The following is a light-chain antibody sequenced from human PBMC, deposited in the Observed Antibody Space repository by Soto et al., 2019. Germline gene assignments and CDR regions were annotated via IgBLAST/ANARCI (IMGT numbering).Light chain of an antibody. CDR1: QSVNSNY. CDR2: GAS. V-gene: IGKV3-20*01. Sequence: EIVLTQSPGTLSLSPGERATLSCRASQSVNSNYLAWYQQKPGQGPRLLMYGASSRATGIPDRFSGSGSGTDLTITISRLEPEDFAVYYCQQSDNSPRTFGQGTKVEIK. CDR3: QQSDNSPRT. J-gene: IGKJ1*01.